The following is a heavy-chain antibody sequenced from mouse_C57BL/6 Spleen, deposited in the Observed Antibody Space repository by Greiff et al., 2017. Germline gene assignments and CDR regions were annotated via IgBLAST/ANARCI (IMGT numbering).Heavy chain of an antibody. Sequence: QVQLKESGPELVKPGASVKLSCKASGYTFTSYDINWVKQRPGQGLEWIGWIYPRDGSTKYNEKFKGKATLTVDTSSSTAYMELHSLTSEDSAVYFCARGGTDDAAWFAYWGQGTLVTVSA. CDR1: GYTFTSYD. V-gene: IGHV1-85*01. CDR2: IYPRDGST. D-gene: IGHD3-3*01. J-gene: IGHJ3*01. CDR3: ARGGTDDAAWFAY.